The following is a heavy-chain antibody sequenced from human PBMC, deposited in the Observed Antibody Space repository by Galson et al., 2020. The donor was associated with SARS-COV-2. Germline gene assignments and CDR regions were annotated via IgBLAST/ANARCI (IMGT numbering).Heavy chain of an antibody. CDR1: GFTYDDYA. V-gene: IGHV3-9*01. Sequence: GGSLRLSCAASGFTYDDYAMHWVRQVPGKGLEWVSGISWNSATIDYADSVKGRFTISRDNAKNSLYLQMNSLRPEDTALYYCAKDVYGDGYTFSYWGQGTLVTDSS. D-gene: IGHD2-21*02. CDR3: AKDVYGDGYTFSY. J-gene: IGHJ4*02. CDR2: ISWNSATI.